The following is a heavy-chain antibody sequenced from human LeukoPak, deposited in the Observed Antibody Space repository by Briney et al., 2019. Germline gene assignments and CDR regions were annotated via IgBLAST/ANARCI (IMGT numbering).Heavy chain of an antibody. J-gene: IGHJ4*02. V-gene: IGHV4-59*08. CDR2: INYSGST. CDR1: GGSISSYY. Sequence: SETLSLTCTVSGGSISSYYWSWIRQPPGKGLEWIGYINYSGSTNYNPSLKSRVTISVDTSKNQFSLKLSSVTAADTAVYYCARQGSYGSGIDYWGQGTLVTVSS. CDR3: ARQGSYGSGIDY. D-gene: IGHD3-10*01.